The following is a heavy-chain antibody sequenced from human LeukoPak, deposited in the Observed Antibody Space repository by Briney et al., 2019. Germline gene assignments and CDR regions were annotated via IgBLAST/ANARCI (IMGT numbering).Heavy chain of an antibody. CDR3: ARAEVSGSYHRFDY. V-gene: IGHV1-69*13. D-gene: IGHD1-26*01. J-gene: IGHJ4*02. Sequence: GASVKVSCTASGGTFSSYAISWVRQAPGQGLEWMGGIIPIFGTANYAQKFQGRVTITADESTSTAYMELSSLRSEDTAVYYCARAEVSGSYHRFDYWGQGTLVTVSS. CDR2: IIPIFGTA. CDR1: GGTFSSYA.